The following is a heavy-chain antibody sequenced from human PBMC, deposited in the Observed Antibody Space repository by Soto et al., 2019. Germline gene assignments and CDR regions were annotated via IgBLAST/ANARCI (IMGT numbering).Heavy chain of an antibody. V-gene: IGHV4-31*03. CDR3: ARAPLDYGGRGGKFDY. D-gene: IGHD4-17*01. Sequence: SETLSLTCTVSGGSISSGGYYWSWIRQHPGKGLEWIGYIYYSGSTYYNPSLKSRVTISVDTSKNQFSLKLSSVTAADTAVYYCARAPLDYGGRGGKFDYWGQGTLVTVSS. CDR1: GGSISSGGYY. CDR2: IYYSGST. J-gene: IGHJ4*02.